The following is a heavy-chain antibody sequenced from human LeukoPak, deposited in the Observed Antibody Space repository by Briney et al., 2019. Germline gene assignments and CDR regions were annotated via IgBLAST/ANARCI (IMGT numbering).Heavy chain of an antibody. J-gene: IGHJ3*01. V-gene: IGHV4-59*08. CDR3: ARHRGVSYYDAFDV. CDR2: IVHSGDT. Sequence: SETLSLTCSVSGDSIRSNYWSWIRQPPGKGLEWIAYIVHSGDTNYNPSLKSRVTISLDTSKNQFSLNLKSVTAADTAVYYCARHRGVSYYDAFDVWGQGTVVTVSS. CDR1: GDSIRSNY. D-gene: IGHD1-26*01.